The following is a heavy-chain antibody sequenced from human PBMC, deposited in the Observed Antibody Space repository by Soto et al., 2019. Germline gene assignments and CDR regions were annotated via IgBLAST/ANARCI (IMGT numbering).Heavy chain of an antibody. CDR3: AKLGSSSWSPHYYFDY. Sequence: GGSLRLSCAASGFTFNNYAMGWVRQAPGKGLEWVSAIADSGSDTYYVDSVKGRFTISRDNSKNTLYLQMNSLRAEDTAVYYCAKLGSSSWSPHYYFDYWGQGTLVTVPQ. V-gene: IGHV3-23*01. D-gene: IGHD2-2*01. J-gene: IGHJ4*02. CDR1: GFTFNNYA. CDR2: IADSGSDT.